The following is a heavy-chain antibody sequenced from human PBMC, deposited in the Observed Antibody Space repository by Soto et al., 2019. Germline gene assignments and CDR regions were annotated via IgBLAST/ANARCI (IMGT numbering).Heavy chain of an antibody. CDR3: AKEMPDYYDSSGYYYGRAFDI. V-gene: IGHV3-30*18. J-gene: IGHJ3*02. Sequence: GGSLRLSCAASGFTFSSYGMHWVRQAPGKGLEWVAVISYDGSNKYYADSVKGRFTISRDNSKNTLYLQMNSLRAEDTAVYYCAKEMPDYYDSSGYYYGRAFDIWGQGTMVTVSS. D-gene: IGHD3-22*01. CDR2: ISYDGSNK. CDR1: GFTFSSYG.